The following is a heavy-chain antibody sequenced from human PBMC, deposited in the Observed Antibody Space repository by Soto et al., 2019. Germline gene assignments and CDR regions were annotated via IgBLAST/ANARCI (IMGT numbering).Heavy chain of an antibody. CDR2: IKQDGSEK. D-gene: IGHD4-4*01. J-gene: IGHJ4*02. Sequence: GGSLRLSCAASGFTFSSYWMSWVRQAPGKGLEWVANIKQDGSEKYYVDSVKGRFTISRDNAKNSLYLQMNSLRAEDTAVYYCVRFSDYSNYEWLYYFDYWGQGTLVTVSS. CDR3: VRFSDYSNYEWLYYFDY. V-gene: IGHV3-7*01. CDR1: GFTFSSYW.